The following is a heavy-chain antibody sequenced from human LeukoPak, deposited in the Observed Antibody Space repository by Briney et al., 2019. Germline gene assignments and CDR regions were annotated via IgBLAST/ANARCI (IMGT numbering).Heavy chain of an antibody. CDR3: ARRSHSGYSYGYYYYYMDV. CDR1: GGSISSAVYY. D-gene: IGHD5-18*01. J-gene: IGHJ6*03. V-gene: IGHV4-30-4*08. CDR2: IFYIGST. Sequence: SETLSLTCTVPGGSISSAVYYWSWIRQPPGRGLEWIGYIFYIGSTYYNPSLKSRATISVDTSKNQFSLKLSSVTAADTAVYYCARRSHSGYSYGYYYYYMDVWGKGTTVTVSS.